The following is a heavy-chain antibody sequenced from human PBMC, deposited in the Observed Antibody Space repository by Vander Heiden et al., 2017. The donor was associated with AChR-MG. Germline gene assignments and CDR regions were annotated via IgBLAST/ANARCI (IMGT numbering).Heavy chain of an antibody. CDR3: ASNIAVADTRETKIYYYGVDV. D-gene: IGHD6-19*01. V-gene: IGHV3-74*01. Sequence: EVQLVASGGGLVQPGGSLRLSCAASGITFRGFGMHWISQAPGKGLVGVSRINMEGRVTNYADSVKGRFTISRDNAKNTLYLQMNSLRAEDTAVYYCASNIAVADTRETKIYYYGVDVWGQGTTVTVSS. CDR2: INMEGRVT. J-gene: IGHJ6*02. CDR1: GITFRGFG.